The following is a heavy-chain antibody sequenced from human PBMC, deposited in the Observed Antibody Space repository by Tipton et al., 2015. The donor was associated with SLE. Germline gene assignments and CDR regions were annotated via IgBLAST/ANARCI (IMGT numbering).Heavy chain of an antibody. J-gene: IGHJ4*02. Sequence: TLSLTCAVYGGSFSGYFWSWIRQPPGKGLEWIGEINHSGSTNNNPSLKSRVTISVDTSKNQFSLKLSSVTAADTAVYYCARGVPMFQGVMPDDYWGQGTLVTVSS. CDR1: GGSFSGYF. V-gene: IGHV4-34*01. D-gene: IGHD3-10*01. CDR2: INHSGST. CDR3: ARGVPMFQGVMPDDY.